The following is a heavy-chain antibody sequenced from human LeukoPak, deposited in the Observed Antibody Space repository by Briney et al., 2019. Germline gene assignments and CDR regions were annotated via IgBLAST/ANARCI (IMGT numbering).Heavy chain of an antibody. CDR2: IYYSGST. CDR3: ASYDSSGSDGYEYFQH. CDR1: GGSISSYY. J-gene: IGHJ1*01. V-gene: IGHV4-59*01. Sequence: SETLSLTCTVSGGSISSYYWSWIRQPPAKGLEWIGYIYYSGSTNYNPSLKSRVTISVDTSKNQFSLKLSPVTAADTAVYYCASYDSSGSDGYEYFQHWGQGTLVTVSS. D-gene: IGHD3-22*01.